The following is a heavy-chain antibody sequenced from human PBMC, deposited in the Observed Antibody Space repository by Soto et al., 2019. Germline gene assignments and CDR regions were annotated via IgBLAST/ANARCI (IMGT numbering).Heavy chain of an antibody. D-gene: IGHD3-9*01. J-gene: IGHJ4*02. CDR1: GCIFSNYW. V-gene: IGHV3-74*01. CDR2: ISGDGSTT. CDR3: ARGDWLPSNPDY. Sequence: EVQVVDSGGGLVQPGGALRLSCAASGCIFSNYWMHWLHQALGKEMVWVSSISGDGSTTTYADSVKGRFTISRDNAKNTVDLQMDSLRAEDTAVYYCARGDWLPSNPDYWGQGTLVTVSS.